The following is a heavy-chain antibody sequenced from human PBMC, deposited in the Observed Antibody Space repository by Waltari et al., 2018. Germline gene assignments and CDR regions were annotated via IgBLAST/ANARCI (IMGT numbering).Heavy chain of an antibody. CDR1: GFDFGDYW. V-gene: IGHV3-74*01. Sequence: EVQLVESGGGLVQPGESLRLSCAASGFDFGDYWMHWVRQTPGKGLEWVSRINIDGGYISYADSVKGRFTSSRDNAKNRVFLQLNSVRAEDTAVYYCARKGGRGYPYGPFYYDYWGQGTLVTVSS. J-gene: IGHJ4*02. CDR2: INIDGGYI. D-gene: IGHD3-10*01. CDR3: ARKGGRGYPYGPFYYDY.